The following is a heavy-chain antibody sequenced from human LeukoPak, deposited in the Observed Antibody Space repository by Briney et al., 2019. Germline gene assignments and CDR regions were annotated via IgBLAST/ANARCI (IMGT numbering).Heavy chain of an antibody. V-gene: IGHV3-23*01. J-gene: IGHJ4*02. Sequence: GGSLRLSCAASGFTFSSYAMSWVRQAPGKGLEGVSAISGSGGSTYYADSVKGRFTISRDNSKNTLYLQMNSLRAENTAVYYCAKGLYDFWSGYQNYFDNWGQGTLVTVSS. CDR3: AKGLYDFWSGYQNYFDN. CDR1: GFTFSSYA. D-gene: IGHD3-3*01. CDR2: ISGSGGST.